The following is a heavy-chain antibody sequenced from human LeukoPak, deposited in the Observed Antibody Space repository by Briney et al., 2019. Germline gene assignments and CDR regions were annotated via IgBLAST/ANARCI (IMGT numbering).Heavy chain of an antibody. D-gene: IGHD4-23*01. CDR1: GLTVSSY. V-gene: IGHV3-66*04. J-gene: IGHJ4*02. Sequence: PGGSLRLSCAASGLTVSSYMSWVRPAPGKGLEWVSVIYSGGSIYYADFVKGRFTISRDKSKNTLYLQMNSLRAEDTAVYYCARPPYGGVDYWGQGTLVTVSS. CDR3: ARPPYGGVDY. CDR2: IYSGGSI.